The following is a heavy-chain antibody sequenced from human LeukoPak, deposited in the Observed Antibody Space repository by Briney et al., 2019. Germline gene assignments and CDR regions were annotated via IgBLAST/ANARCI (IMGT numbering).Heavy chain of an antibody. CDR2: INPNSGGT. CDR1: GYTFTGYY. D-gene: IGHD6-13*01. CDR3: ARGPTTIAAAGNWFDP. J-gene: IGHJ5*02. V-gene: IGHV1-2*02. Sequence: ASVKVSCKASGYTFTGYYMHWVRQAPGQGLEWMGWINPNSGGTNHAQKFQGRVTMTRDTSISTAYMELSRLRSDDTAVYYCARGPTTIAAAGNWFDPWGQGTLVTVSS.